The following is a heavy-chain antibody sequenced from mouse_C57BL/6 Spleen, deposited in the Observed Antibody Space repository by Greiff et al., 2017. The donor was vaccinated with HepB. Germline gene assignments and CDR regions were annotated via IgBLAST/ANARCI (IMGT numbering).Heavy chain of an antibody. D-gene: IGHD2-1*01. CDR1: GYTFTSYW. V-gene: IGHV1-59*01. J-gene: IGHJ3*01. CDR2: IDPSDSYT. Sequence: VQLQQPGAELVRPGTSVKLSCKASGYTFTSYWMHWVKQRPGQGLEWIGVIDPSDSYTNYNQKFKGKATLTVDTSSSTAYMQLSSLTSEDSAVYYCARRGNYPAWFAYWGQGTLVTVSA. CDR3: ARRGNYPAWFAY.